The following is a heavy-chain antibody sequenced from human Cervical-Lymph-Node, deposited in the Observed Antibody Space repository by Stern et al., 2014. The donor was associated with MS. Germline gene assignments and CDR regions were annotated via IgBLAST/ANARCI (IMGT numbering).Heavy chain of an antibody. CDR1: GFTFSSYD. CDR2: ISYDGSNK. D-gene: IGHD3-16*01. CDR3: AKGPVWNWYFDL. J-gene: IGHJ2*01. Sequence: QLVQSGGGVVQPGRSLRLSCAASGFTFSSYDMHWVRQAPGKGLEWVAVISYDGSNKYYADSVKGRFTISRDNSKNTLYLQMNSLRAEDTAVYYCAKGPVWNWYFDLWGRGTLVTVSS. V-gene: IGHV3-30*18.